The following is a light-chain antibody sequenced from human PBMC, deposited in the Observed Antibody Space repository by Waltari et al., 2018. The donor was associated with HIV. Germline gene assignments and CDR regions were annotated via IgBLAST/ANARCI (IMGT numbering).Light chain of an antibody. CDR3: QQYYSTPLT. V-gene: IGKV4-1*01. Sequence: DIVMTQSPDVLTVSLGERATITCNCSLSVFDSSNNKNFLAWYHQKVGQPPRLLIHWASTRESGVPDRFSGGGSGTQFSLTISSLLAEDVGIYYCQQYYSTPLTLGGGTVVDVK. J-gene: IGKJ4*01. CDR2: WAS. CDR1: LSVFDSSNNKNF.